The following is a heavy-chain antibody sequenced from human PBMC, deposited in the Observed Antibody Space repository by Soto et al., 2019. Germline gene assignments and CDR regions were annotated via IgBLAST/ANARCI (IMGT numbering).Heavy chain of an antibody. CDR1: GDSISSYY. V-gene: IGHV4-59*08. CDR2: IYYSGRT. CDR3: ARHPTVTEYYLDY. Sequence: SETLSLTCTVSGDSISSYYWSWLRQPPGKGLEWIGYIYYSGRTNYNPSLKSRVTISVDTSKNQFSLKLTSVTAADTAVYYCARHPTVTEYYLDYWGQGTLVTVSS. J-gene: IGHJ4*02. D-gene: IGHD4-17*01.